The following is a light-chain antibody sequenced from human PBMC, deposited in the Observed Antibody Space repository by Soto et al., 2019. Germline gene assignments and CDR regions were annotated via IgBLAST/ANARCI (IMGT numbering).Light chain of an antibody. CDR1: QGIRGW. Sequence: DIKMTQSPSSLSAFIGDRVTITCRASQGIRGWLAWYQLKPGKAPKSLIYATSTLQDGVPSRFSGIGSGTEFTLSISRLQPEDFGTNYCQQCYMRGPFGQGTRWIS. V-gene: IGKV1D-16*01. CDR2: ATS. CDR3: QQCYMRGP. J-gene: IGKJ1*01.